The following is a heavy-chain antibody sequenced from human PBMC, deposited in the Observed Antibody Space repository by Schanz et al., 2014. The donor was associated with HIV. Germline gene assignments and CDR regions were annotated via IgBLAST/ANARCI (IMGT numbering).Heavy chain of an antibody. V-gene: IGHV3-30*18. D-gene: IGHD2-2*01. CDR3: AKDMGGVVPAAPFYYYGMDV. CDR2: VSYDGSNK. J-gene: IGHJ6*02. Sequence: QVLLVESGGGVVQPGRSLRLSCAASGFTFSSYGMHWVRQAPGKGLEWVAVVSYDGSNKYYADSVKGRFTISRDNSKNTLFLQMNSLRAEDTALYYCAKDMGGVVPAAPFYYYGMDVWGQGTTVTVSS. CDR1: GFTFSSYG.